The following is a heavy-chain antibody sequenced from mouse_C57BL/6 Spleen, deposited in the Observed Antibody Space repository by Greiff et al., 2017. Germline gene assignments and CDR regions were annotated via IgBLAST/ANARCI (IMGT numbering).Heavy chain of an antibody. CDR1: GFSLTSYG. V-gene: IGHV2-2*01. CDR2: IWSGGST. D-gene: IGHD2-5*01. J-gene: IGHJ4*01. CDR3: ARKGEAYSNSYYYAMDY. Sequence: QVQLQQSGPGLVQPSQSLSITCTVSGFSLTSYGVHWVRQSPGKGLEWLGVIWSGGSTDYNAAFISRLSISKDNSKSQVFFKMNSLQADDPAIYYCARKGEAYSNSYYYAMDYWGQGTSVTVSS.